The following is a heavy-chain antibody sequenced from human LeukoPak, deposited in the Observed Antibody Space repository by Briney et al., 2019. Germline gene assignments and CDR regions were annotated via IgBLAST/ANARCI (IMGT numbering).Heavy chain of an antibody. V-gene: IGHV1-69*01. Sequence: GSSVKVSCKASGGTFSSYAISWVRQAPGQGLEWMGGIIPIFGTANYAQKFQGRVTITADESTSTAYMELSSLRSDDTAVYYCARDIQYNFGTFDSWGQGTLVTVS. CDR1: GGTFSSYA. CDR3: ARDIQYNFGTFDS. J-gene: IGHJ4*02. CDR2: IIPIFGTA. D-gene: IGHD1-1*01.